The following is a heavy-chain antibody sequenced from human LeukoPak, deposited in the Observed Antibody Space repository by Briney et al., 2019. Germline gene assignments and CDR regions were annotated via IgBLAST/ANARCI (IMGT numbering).Heavy chain of an antibody. CDR3: AKDLPKYSSSWYDSFDY. D-gene: IGHD6-13*01. J-gene: IGHJ4*02. CDR1: GFTFSSYG. V-gene: IGHV3-30*18. Sequence: GGSLRLSCAASGFTFSSYGMHWVRQAPGKGLEWVAVISYDGSNKYYADSVKGRFTISRDNSKNTLYLQMNSLRAEDTAVYYCAKDLPKYSSSWYDSFDYWGQGTLVTVSS. CDR2: ISYDGSNK.